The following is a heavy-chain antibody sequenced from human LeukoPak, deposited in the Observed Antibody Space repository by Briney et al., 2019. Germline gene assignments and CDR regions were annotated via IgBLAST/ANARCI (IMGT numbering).Heavy chain of an antibody. CDR1: GFTLSTYT. Sequence: GGSLRLSCAASGFTLSTYTMNWVRQAPGKGLQWFSYISSSSSTIYYADSVKGRFTISRDNAKNSLYLQMNSLRDEDTAVYYWAREYSSSSGRAFDIWGQGTMVTVSS. CDR2: ISSSSSTI. CDR3: AREYSSSSGRAFDI. D-gene: IGHD6-6*01. V-gene: IGHV3-48*02. J-gene: IGHJ3*02.